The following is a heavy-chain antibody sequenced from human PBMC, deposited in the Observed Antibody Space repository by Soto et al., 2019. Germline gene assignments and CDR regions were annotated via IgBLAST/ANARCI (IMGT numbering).Heavy chain of an antibody. CDR1: GFTFSDYY. J-gene: IGHJ4*02. CDR2: ISSSDNII. Sequence: LRLSCAASGFTFSDYYMSWIRQAPGKGLEWVAYISSSDNIIYYADSVKGRFTISRDNAKNSLYLQMNSLRAEDTAVYYCARDLGYYDSSGYFDYWGQGTLVTVSS. V-gene: IGHV3-11*01. CDR3: ARDLGYYDSSGYFDY. D-gene: IGHD3-22*01.